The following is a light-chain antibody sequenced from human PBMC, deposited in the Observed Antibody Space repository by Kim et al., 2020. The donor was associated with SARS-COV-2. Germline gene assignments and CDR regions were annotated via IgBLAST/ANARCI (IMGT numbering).Light chain of an antibody. Sequence: SYELTQPPSVSVSPGQTASLTCSGDKLGDKYACWYQQKPGQSPVLVIYQDSKRPSGIPERFSGSTSGNTATLTLSGTQAMDEADYYCQAWDSSTCLFGGG. CDR1: KLGDKY. J-gene: IGLJ3*02. CDR2: QDS. V-gene: IGLV3-1*01. CDR3: QAWDSSTCL.